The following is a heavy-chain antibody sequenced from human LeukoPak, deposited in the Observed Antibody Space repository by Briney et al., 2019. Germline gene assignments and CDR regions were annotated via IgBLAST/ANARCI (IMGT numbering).Heavy chain of an antibody. CDR3: ARDVSGGSFDP. CDR1: GGSFSGYY. J-gene: IGHJ5*02. D-gene: IGHD3-10*01. V-gene: IGHV4-34*01. Sequence: SETLSLTCAVYGGSFSGYYWSWIRQPPGKGLEWIGEINHSGSTNYNPSLKSRVTISVDTSKNQFSLKLSSVTAADTAVYYCARDVSGGSFDPWGQRTLVTVSS. CDR2: INHSGST.